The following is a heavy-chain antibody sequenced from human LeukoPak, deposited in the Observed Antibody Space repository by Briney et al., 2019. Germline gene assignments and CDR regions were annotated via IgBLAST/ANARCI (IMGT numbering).Heavy chain of an antibody. CDR1: GGSFSGYY. V-gene: IGHV4-34*01. D-gene: IGHD2-2*01. J-gene: IGHJ6*02. CDR3: ARSRPRYCSSTSCYDYYYYGMDV. Sequence: SETLSLTCAVYGGSFSGYYWSWIRQPPGKGLEWIGEINHSGSTNYNPSLKSRVTISVDTSKNQFSLKLSSVTAADTAVYYCARSRPRYCSSTSCYDYYYYGMDVWGQGTTVTVSS. CDR2: INHSGST.